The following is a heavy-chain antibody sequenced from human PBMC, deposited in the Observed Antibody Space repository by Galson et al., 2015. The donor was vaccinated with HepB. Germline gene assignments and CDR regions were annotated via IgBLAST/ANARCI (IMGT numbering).Heavy chain of an antibody. CDR2: IIPTLGMT. CDR1: GGTFRNYA. J-gene: IGHJ3*02. CDR3: VRATYEPHNLGSFDI. Sequence: SVKVSCKASGGTFRNYAVNWVRQDPGQGLEWMGRIIPTLGMTNYAQKFHDRLTITADKFTNTAYMELSSLISEHTAVYYCVRATYEPHNLGSFDIWGQGTMVTVSS. V-gene: IGHV1-69*04. D-gene: IGHD1-1*01.